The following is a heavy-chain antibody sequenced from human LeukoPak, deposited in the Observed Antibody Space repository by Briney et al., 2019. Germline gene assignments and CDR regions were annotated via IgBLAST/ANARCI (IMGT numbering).Heavy chain of an antibody. J-gene: IGHJ5*02. D-gene: IGHD2-2*02. V-gene: IGHV1-2*02. CDR3: ARVSRYCSSTSCYRRNWFDP. CDR2: INPNSGGT. Sequence: ASVKVSCKASGYTLTNYYIHWVRQAPGQGLEWMGWINPNSGGTNYAQKFQGRVTMTRDTSISTAYMELSRPRSDDTAVYYCARVSRYCSSTSCYRRNWFDPWGQGTLVTVSS. CDR1: GYTLTNYY.